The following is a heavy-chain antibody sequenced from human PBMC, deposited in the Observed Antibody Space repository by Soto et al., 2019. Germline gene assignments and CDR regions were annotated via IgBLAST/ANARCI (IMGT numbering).Heavy chain of an antibody. Sequence: QVQLVQSGAEVKKPGSSVKVSCKASGGTFSSYTISWVRQAPGQGLEWMGRIIPILGIANYAQKFQGRVTITADKSTGTAYMGLSSLRSEDTAVYYCARDGGGVVVPAADWYFDLWGRGTLVTVSS. D-gene: IGHD2-2*01. CDR2: IIPILGIA. CDR1: GGTFSSYT. V-gene: IGHV1-69*08. J-gene: IGHJ2*01. CDR3: ARDGGGVVVPAADWYFDL.